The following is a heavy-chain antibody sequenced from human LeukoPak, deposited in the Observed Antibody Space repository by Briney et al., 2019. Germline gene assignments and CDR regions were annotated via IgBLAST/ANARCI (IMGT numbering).Heavy chain of an antibody. CDR2: ISAYNGNT. CDR1: GYTFTSYG. D-gene: IGHD6-13*01. CDR3: ASADYSSSWSPVRYSLDY. Sequence: ASVKVSCKASGYTFTSYGISWVRQAPGQGLEWVGWISAYNGNTNYAQKLQGRVTMTTDTSTSTAYIELRSLRADDTDVYYRASADYSSSWSPVRYSLDYWGQGTLATVSS. V-gene: IGHV1-18*01. J-gene: IGHJ4*02.